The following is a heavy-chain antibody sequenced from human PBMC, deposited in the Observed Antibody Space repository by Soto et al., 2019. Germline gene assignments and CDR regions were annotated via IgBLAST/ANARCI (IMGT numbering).Heavy chain of an antibody. V-gene: IGHV1-18*01. CDR2: ISAYNGDT. D-gene: IGHD2-8*02. CDR1: GGTFSSYA. CDR3: ARTRGYCTGGTCYFDY. Sequence: ASVKVSCKASGGTFSSYAISWVRQAPGQGPEWMGWISAYNGDTNYAQKLQGRVTMTTDTSTTTAYMELRSLGSDDTAVYYCARTRGYCTGGTCYFDYWGQGTLVTVSS. J-gene: IGHJ4*02.